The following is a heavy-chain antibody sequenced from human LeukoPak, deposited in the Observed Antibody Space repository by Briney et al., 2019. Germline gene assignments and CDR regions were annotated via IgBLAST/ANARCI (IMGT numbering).Heavy chain of an antibody. J-gene: IGHJ4*02. V-gene: IGHV3-48*03. CDR2: ISSSGSTI. CDR3: ASGSFGVY. D-gene: IGHD3-10*01. Sequence: GGSLRLSCAAPGLILSNYEMNWVRQAPGKGLEWVSYISSSGSTIYYADSVKGRLTISRDNAKNSLYLQMNSLRAEDTAVYYCASGSFGVYWGQGTLVTVSS. CDR1: GLILSNYE.